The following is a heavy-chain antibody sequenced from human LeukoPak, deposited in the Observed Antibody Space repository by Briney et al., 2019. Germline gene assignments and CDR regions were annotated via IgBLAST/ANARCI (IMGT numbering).Heavy chain of an antibody. Sequence: QAGGSLRLSCEVSGFTFSSYWMHWVRRAPGKGLVWVSRINSEGSSTSYADSVKGRFTISRDNAKNTLFLHMNSLRSEDTAVYYCATSRTFDYWGQGTLVTVSS. V-gene: IGHV3-74*01. CDR3: ATSRTFDY. CDR1: GFTFSSYW. J-gene: IGHJ4*02. CDR2: INSEGSST.